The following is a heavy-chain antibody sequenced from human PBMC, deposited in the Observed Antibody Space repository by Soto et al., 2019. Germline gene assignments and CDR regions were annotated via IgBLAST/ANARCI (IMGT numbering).Heavy chain of an antibody. Sequence: QVQLQESGPGLVKPSETLSLTCTVSAGSISSYSWSWIRQSPGKGLEWIGYIYHNGNSNCNPSLRRRVIISVDTYKNRFSLKLSSVTAADTAVYYCARAGLPGIAVAGTAWFDPWGQGILVTVSS. V-gene: IGHV4-59*13. CDR3: ARAGLPGIAVAGTAWFDP. CDR2: IYHNGNS. CDR1: AGSISSYS. J-gene: IGHJ5*02. D-gene: IGHD6-19*01.